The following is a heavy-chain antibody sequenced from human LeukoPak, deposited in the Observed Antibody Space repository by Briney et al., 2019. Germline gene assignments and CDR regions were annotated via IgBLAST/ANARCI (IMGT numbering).Heavy chain of an antibody. CDR2: IDPSDSYS. V-gene: IGHV5-10-1*01. J-gene: IGHJ4*02. CDR1: GYNFTNYW. CDR3: ARPPAGEYNSRYGFDY. Sequence: GESLKISFKASGYNFTNYWITWVRQMPGKGLEWMGRIDPSDSYSNYSPSFQGHVTISADKSSSTAYLQWSSLKASDTAMYYCARPPAGEYNSRYGFDYWGQGTLVTVSS. D-gene: IGHD6-13*01.